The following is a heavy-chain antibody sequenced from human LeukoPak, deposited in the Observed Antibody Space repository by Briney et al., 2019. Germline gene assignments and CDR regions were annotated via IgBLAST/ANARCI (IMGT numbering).Heavy chain of an antibody. V-gene: IGHV1-18*01. J-gene: IGHJ4*02. CDR2: ISAYNGNT. CDR3: AREPPRRQHSSSWYLRY. CDR1: GYTFTSYG. D-gene: IGHD6-13*01. Sequence: ASVKVSCKASGYTFTSYGISWVRQAPGQGLEWMGWISAYNGNTNYAQKLQGRVTMTTDTSTSTAYMELRSLRSDDTAVYYCAREPPRRQHSSSWYLRYWGQGTLVTVSS.